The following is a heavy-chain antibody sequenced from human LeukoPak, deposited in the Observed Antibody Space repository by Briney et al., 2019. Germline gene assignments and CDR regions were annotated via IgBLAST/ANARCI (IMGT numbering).Heavy chain of an antibody. CDR3: ARSRSGYSYDHAAFEI. CDR1: GGSISTYY. J-gene: IGHJ3*02. CDR2: IDYRGST. D-gene: IGHD5-18*01. V-gene: IGHV4-59*01. Sequence: ASETLSLTCTVSGGSISTYYWSWIRQPPGKGLEWSAYIDYRGSTTYNPSLRSRVTISVDTSRNQFSLKLSSVTAADTAVYYCARSRSGYSYDHAAFEIWGQGTMVTVSS.